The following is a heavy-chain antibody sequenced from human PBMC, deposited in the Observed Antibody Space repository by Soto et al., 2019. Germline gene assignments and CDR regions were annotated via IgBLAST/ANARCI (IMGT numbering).Heavy chain of an antibody. CDR3: ARDQMVILTGYSPNFYYYGMDV. Sequence: ASVKVSCKASGYTFTGYYMHWVRQAPGQGLEWMGWINPNSGGTNYAQKFQGWVTMTRDTSISTAYMELSRLRSDDTAVYYCARDQMVILTGYSPNFYYYGMDVWGKGTTVTVSS. J-gene: IGHJ6*04. V-gene: IGHV1-2*04. CDR2: INPNSGGT. D-gene: IGHD3-9*01. CDR1: GYTFTGYY.